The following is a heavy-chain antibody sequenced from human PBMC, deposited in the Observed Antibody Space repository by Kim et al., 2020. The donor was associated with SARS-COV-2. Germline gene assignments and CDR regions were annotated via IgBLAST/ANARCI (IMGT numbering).Heavy chain of an antibody. CDR2: IRSKPKNYAT. J-gene: IGHJ4*02. V-gene: IGHV3-73*01. CDR1: GFIFSGST. D-gene: IGHD3-9*01. Sequence: GESLRLSCAASGFIFSGSTIHWVRQASGKGLEWVGRIRSKPKNYATEYAVSVKGRFTVSRDDSKNTAYLQMNGLKTEDTAVYYCATYIDYFFNYWGQGILVTVSS. CDR3: ATYIDYFFNY.